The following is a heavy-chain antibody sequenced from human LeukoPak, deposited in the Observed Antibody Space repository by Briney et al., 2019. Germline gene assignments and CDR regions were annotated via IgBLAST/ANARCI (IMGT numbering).Heavy chain of an antibody. D-gene: IGHD1-26*01. V-gene: IGHV3-48*04. CDR3: ARKVGARDAFDI. CDR2: ISSSGSTI. Sequence: GGSLRLSCAASGFTFSSYSMNWVRQAPGKGLEWVSYISSSGSTIYYADSVKGRFTISRDNAKNSLYLQMNSLRAEDTAVYYCARKVGARDAFDIWGQGTMVTVSS. CDR1: GFTFSSYS. J-gene: IGHJ3*02.